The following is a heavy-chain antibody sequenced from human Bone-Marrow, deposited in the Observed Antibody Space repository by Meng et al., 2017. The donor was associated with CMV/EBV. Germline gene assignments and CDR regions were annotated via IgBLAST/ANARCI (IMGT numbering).Heavy chain of an antibody. CDR2: VYYTGST. CDR3: ARGISSGNMFDP. CDR1: GGSMNTFY. J-gene: IGHJ5*02. Sequence: SETLSLTCTVSGGSMNTFYWSWIRQPPGKGLEFIGNVYYTGSTNYNPSLKSRVTISVDTSKNQLSLKLTSMSAADTAVYFCARGISSGNMFDPWGQGTLVTVSS. D-gene: IGHD6-19*01. V-gene: IGHV4-59*01.